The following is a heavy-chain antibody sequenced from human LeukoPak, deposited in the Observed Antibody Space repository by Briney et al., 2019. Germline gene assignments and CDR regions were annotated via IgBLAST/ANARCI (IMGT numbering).Heavy chain of an antibody. CDR3: AKGSGINHYHWIDP. CDR1: GFTVSSNY. CDR2: FYSGGTT. Sequence: PGGSLRLSCAASGFTVSSNYMSWVRQAPGKGLEWVSIFYSGGTTYYADSVKGRFTISRDNSKNTLYLQMDSLRAEDTALYYCAKGSGINHYHWIDPWGQGTLVTVSS. D-gene: IGHD1-14*01. J-gene: IGHJ5*02. V-gene: IGHV3-53*01.